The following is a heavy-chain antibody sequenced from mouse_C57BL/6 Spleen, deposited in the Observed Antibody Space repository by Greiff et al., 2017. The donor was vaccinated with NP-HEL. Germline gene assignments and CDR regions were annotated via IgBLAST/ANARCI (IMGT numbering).Heavy chain of an antibody. J-gene: IGHJ3*01. Sequence: QVQLQQSGPELVKPGASVKISCKASGYAFSSSRMNWVKQRPGKGLEWIGRIYPGDGDTNYNGKFKGKATLTADKSSSTAYMQLSSRTSEDSAVDFCASHYDGRESAFAYGGQGTLVTVSA. D-gene: IGHD1-1*01. V-gene: IGHV1-82*01. CDR2: IYPGDGDT. CDR1: GYAFSSSR. CDR3: ASHYDGRESAFAY.